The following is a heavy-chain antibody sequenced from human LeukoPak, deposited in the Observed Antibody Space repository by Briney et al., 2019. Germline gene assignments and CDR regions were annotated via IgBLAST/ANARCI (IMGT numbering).Heavy chain of an antibody. CDR1: GFTFSNAW. CDR3: AKDTDDQGFDY. J-gene: IGHJ4*02. V-gene: IGHV3-15*01. Sequence: GGSLRLSCAASGFTFSNAWMSWVRQAPGKGLEWVGRIKSKTDGGTTDYAAPVKGRFTISRDDSKNTLYLQMNSLRAEDTAVYYCAKDTDDQGFDYWGQGTLVTVSS. CDR2: IKSKTDGGTT. D-gene: IGHD2-8*02.